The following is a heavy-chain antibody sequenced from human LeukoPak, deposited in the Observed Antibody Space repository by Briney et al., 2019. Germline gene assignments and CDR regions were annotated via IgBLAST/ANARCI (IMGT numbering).Heavy chain of an antibody. CDR3: ARAVRGLDY. J-gene: IGHJ4*02. V-gene: IGHV3-23*01. Sequence: GGSPRLSCTASGFTFSNYAMSWVRQAPGKGLEWVSSISGSDGSTYYADSVKGRFTISRDNAKNSLYLQMNSLRDEDTAVYYCARAVRGLDYWGQGTLVTVSS. CDR1: GFTFSNYA. D-gene: IGHD4-17*01. CDR2: ISGSDGST.